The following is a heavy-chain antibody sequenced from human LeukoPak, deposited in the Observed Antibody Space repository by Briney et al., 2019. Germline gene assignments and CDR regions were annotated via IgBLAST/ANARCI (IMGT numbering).Heavy chain of an antibody. CDR3: ARAPHDSSGYQDY. V-gene: IGHV1-8*01. CDR1: GYTFTNYH. Sequence: ASVKVSCKASGYTFTNYHIAWVRQAPGQGLEWMGWMNPNSGNTGYAQKFQGRVTMTRNTSISTAYMELSSLRSEDTAVYYCARAPHDSSGYQDYWGQGTLVTVSS. D-gene: IGHD3-22*01. J-gene: IGHJ4*02. CDR2: MNPNSGNT.